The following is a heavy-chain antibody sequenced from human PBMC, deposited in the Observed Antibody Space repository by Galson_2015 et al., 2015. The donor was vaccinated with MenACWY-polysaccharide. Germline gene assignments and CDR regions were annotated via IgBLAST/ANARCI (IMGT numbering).Heavy chain of an antibody. CDR1: GFTFSSYA. CDR2: IRSDGSNK. V-gene: IGHV3-30*02. Sequence: SLRLSCAASGFTFSSYAMSWVRQAPGKGLEWVAFIRSDGSNKYCADSVKGRFTISRDNSKNTLYLQMNSLRAEDTAVYYCAKSRGYDGSGYYLDYWGQGTLVTVSS. J-gene: IGHJ4*02. CDR3: AKSRGYDGSGYYLDY. D-gene: IGHD3-22*01.